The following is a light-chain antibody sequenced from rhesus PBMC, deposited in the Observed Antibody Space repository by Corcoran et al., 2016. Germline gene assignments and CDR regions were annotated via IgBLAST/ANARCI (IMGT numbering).Light chain of an antibody. CDR3: QKFNDWPYS. V-gene: IGKV3S9*01. Sequence: EPVMMQSPATLSLSPGERATLSCRASQSVGSSLAWYQQNPGQAPSHLINYASSRGTGIPDKFSGTGSGTEFTLNISSLEPEDVGVYYCQKFNDWPYSFGQGTKVDIK. CDR2: YAS. CDR1: QSVGSS. J-gene: IGKJ2*01.